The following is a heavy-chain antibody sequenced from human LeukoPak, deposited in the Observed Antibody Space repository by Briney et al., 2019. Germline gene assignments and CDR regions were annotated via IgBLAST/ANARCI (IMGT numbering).Heavy chain of an antibody. Sequence: PGGSLRLSCAASGFTFSSYAMSWVRQAPGKGLEWVSAISGSGGSTYYAASVKGRFTISRDNSKNTLHLQVNSLRAEGTAIYYCAKEVTGTGKAFASWGQGTLVTVSS. J-gene: IGHJ5*02. CDR2: ISGSGGST. CDR1: GFTFSSYA. CDR3: AKEVTGTGKAFAS. D-gene: IGHD3-10*01. V-gene: IGHV3-23*01.